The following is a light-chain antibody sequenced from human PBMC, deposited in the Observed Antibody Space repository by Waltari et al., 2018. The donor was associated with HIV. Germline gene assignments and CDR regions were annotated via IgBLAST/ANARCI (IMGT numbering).Light chain of an antibody. Sequence: SYVLTQPHSVSVAPGQTARIACGGTNIGSQSGHWYQQKPGRAPVVVVYDDSDRPSGIPERFSGSNSGNTATLTISRVEAGDEADYYCQVWDSNSDHWVFGGGTKLTVL. CDR1: NIGSQS. V-gene: IGLV3-21*02. J-gene: IGLJ3*02. CDR3: QVWDSNSDHWV. CDR2: DDS.